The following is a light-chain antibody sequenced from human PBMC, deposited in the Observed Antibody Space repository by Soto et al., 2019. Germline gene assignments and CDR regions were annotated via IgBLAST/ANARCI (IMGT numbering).Light chain of an antibody. CDR3: QQYNSYSRT. Sequence: DIQMTQSPSTLSASVGDRVNITCRASQSISSWLAWYQQKPGKAPKLLIYKASSLESGVPSRFSGSGSGTEFTLTISSLQPDDFATYYCQQYNSYSRTFGQGTKVDIK. CDR1: QSISSW. J-gene: IGKJ1*01. CDR2: KAS. V-gene: IGKV1-5*03.